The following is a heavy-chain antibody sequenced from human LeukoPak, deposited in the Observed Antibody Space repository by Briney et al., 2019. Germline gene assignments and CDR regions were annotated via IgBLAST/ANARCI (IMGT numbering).Heavy chain of an antibody. CDR3: ATPIGYCSGGSCYSGDY. Sequence: PGGSLRLSCAASGFTFSSYTMNWVRQAPGKGLEWVSSISSSSSYIYYADSVKGRFTISRDNAKNSLYLQMNSLRAEDTAVYYCATPIGYCSGGSCYSGDYWGQGTLVTVSS. V-gene: IGHV3-21*01. CDR2: ISSSSSYI. J-gene: IGHJ4*02. D-gene: IGHD2-15*01. CDR1: GFTFSSYT.